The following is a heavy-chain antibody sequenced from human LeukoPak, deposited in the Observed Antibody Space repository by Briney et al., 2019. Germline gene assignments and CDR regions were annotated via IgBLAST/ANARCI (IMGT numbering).Heavy chain of an antibody. CDR1: GFTFDDSA. CDR3: ARDPRYMAAAGKRGSSFDY. Sequence: GGSLRLSCAASGFTFDDSAMHWVRQAPGKGLEWVSGISWNSGSISYADSVKGRFTISRDNAKNSLYLQMNSLRAEDTAVYYCARDPRYMAAAGKRGSSFDYWGQGTLVTVSS. CDR2: ISWNSGSI. J-gene: IGHJ4*02. V-gene: IGHV3-9*01. D-gene: IGHD6-13*01.